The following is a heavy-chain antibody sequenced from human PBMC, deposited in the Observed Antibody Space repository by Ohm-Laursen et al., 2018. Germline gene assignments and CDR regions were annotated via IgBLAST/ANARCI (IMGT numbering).Heavy chain of an antibody. V-gene: IGHV3-48*01. CDR2: ISSTSTTI. CDR1: GFIFSSHS. J-gene: IGHJ4*02. CDR3: ARRIAVAGALDY. D-gene: IGHD6-19*01. Sequence: SLRLSCAASGFIFSSHSMNWVRLAPGKGLEWDSYISSTSTTIYHADSVKGRFTISRDNAKNSLYLQMNSLRAEDTAVYYCARRIAVAGALDYWGQGTLVTVSS.